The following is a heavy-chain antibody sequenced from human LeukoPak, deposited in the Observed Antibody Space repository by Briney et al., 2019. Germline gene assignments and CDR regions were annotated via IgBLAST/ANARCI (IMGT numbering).Heavy chain of an antibody. D-gene: IGHD6-13*01. CDR2: IIPIFGTA. CDR1: GGTFSSYA. V-gene: IGHV1-69*06. Sequence: GASVKVSCKASGGTFSSYAISWVRQAPGQGLEWMGGIIPIFGTANYAQKFQGRVTITADKSTSTAYMELSSLRSEDTAVYYCARKLYRPDRYSSSWTHYYYYYYMDVWGKGTTVTVSS. J-gene: IGHJ6*03. CDR3: ARKLYRPDRYSSSWTHYYYYYYMDV.